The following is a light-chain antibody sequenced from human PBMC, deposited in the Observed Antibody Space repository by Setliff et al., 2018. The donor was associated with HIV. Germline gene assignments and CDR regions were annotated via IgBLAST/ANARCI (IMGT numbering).Light chain of an antibody. CDR2: DVT. J-gene: IGLJ2*01. Sequence: QSVLTQPASVSGSPGQSITISCTGSATDIGNYESVSWYQQYPGEVPKRIIYDVTKRPSGISSRFSGSKSGNSAFLTISGLQAEDEADYYCSSYGSGDTWIFAGGTKGTV. CDR1: ATDIGNYES. V-gene: IGLV2-23*02. CDR3: SSYGSGDTWI.